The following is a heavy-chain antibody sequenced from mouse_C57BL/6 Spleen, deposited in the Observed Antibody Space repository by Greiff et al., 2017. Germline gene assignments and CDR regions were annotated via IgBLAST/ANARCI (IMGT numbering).Heavy chain of an antibody. V-gene: IGHV5-17*01. Sequence: EVKLVESGGGLVKPGGSLKLSCAASGFTFSDYGMHWVRQAPEKGLEWVAYISSGSSTIYYADTVKGRFTISRDNAKNTLFLQMTSLRSEDTAMNDCEREVAAGTLLGYRGQEATHTVSP. D-gene: IGHD1-1*02. CDR2: ISSGSSTI. CDR1: GFTFSDYG. J-gene: IGHJ2*01. CDR3: EREVAAGTLLGY.